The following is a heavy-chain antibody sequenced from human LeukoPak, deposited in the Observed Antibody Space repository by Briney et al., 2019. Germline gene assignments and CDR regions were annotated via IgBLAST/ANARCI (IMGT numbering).Heavy chain of an antibody. CDR3: ARDRGSGWFGEFDY. D-gene: IGHD3-10*01. CDR1: GFTVSSNY. CDR2: IYSGGGT. V-gene: IGHV3-66*01. J-gene: IGHJ4*02. Sequence: GGSLRLSCAASGFTVSSNYMSWVRQAPGKGLEWVSVIYSGGGTYYADSVKGRFSISRDNSKNTLYLQMNSLRAEDTAVYYCARDRGSGWFGEFDYWGQGTLVTVSS.